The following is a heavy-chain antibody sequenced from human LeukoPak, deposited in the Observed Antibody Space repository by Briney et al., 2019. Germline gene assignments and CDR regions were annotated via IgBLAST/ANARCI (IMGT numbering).Heavy chain of an antibody. CDR2: IYYSGST. CDR3: ARLYSSGWYNGY. D-gene: IGHD6-19*01. CDR1: GGSISSSSYY. V-gene: IGHV4-39*01. J-gene: IGHJ4*02. Sequence: ASETLSLTCTVSGGSISSSSYYWGWIRQPPGKGLEWIGSIYYSGSTYYNPSLKSRVTISVDTSKNQFSLKLSSVTAADTAVYYCARLYSSGWYNGYWGQGTLVTVSS.